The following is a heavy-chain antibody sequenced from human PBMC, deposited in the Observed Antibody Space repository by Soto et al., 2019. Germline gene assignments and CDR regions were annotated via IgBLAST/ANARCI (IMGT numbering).Heavy chain of an antibody. CDR2: ISTYNGNT. CDR1: GYTYTNYG. CDR3: AREGYYDALTAYYIGYHYSLDV. J-gene: IGHJ6*02. Sequence: GASVKVSCKASGYTYTNYGITWVRQAPGQGLEWMGWISTYNGNTSYAQKFQGRVTMTTDMATNTVYMELRSLRSDDTAVYYCAREGYYDALTAYYIGYHYSLDVWGQGTTVTVSS. V-gene: IGHV1-18*01. D-gene: IGHD3-9*01.